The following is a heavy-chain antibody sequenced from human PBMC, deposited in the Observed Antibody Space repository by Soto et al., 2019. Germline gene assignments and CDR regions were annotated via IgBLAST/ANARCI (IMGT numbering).Heavy chain of an antibody. J-gene: IGHJ4*02. V-gene: IGHV4-38-2*02. CDR3: ARESIVVVTADRRYYLDS. D-gene: IGHD2-21*02. CDR1: GYSVSSGYY. Sequence: SETLSLTCAVSGYSVSSGYYWGWIRQPPGKGLEWIGSIYHSGSTYYNPSLKSRVTISVDTSKNQFSLKLSSVTAADTAVYYCARESIVVVTADRRYYLDSWGQGTLVTVSS. CDR2: IYHSGST.